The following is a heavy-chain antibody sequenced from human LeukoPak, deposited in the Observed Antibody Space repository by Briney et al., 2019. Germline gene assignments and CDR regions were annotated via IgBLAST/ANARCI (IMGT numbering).Heavy chain of an antibody. D-gene: IGHD3-10*01. CDR1: GFTFSSYA. Sequence: GGSLRLSCAASGFTFSSYATSWVRQAPGKGLEWVSAISGSGGSTYYADSVKGRFTIARDNSKNPLYLQMNSLRAEDTAVYYCAKNMVRGVIMSSSFDYWGQGTLVTVSS. J-gene: IGHJ4*02. V-gene: IGHV3-23*01. CDR3: AKNMVRGVIMSSSFDY. CDR2: ISGSGGST.